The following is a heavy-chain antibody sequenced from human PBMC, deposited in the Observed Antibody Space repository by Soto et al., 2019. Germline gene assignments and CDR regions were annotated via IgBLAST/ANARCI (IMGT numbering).Heavy chain of an antibody. CDR1: GFTFSSYW. D-gene: IGHD3-10*01. CDR2: INSSGSI. V-gene: IGHV3-74*01. J-gene: IGHJ4*02. Sequence: PGGSLRLSCAASGFTFSSYWMHWVRQAPGKGLVWVSRINSSGSIFYADSVRGRFTISRDNAKNTLYLQMNSLRAEDTAVYYCARDSDPVDPFRGHNYWGQGTPVTVSS. CDR3: ARDSDPVDPFRGHNY.